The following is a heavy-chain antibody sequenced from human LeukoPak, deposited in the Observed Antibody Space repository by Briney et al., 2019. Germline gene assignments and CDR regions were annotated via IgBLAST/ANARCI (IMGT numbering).Heavy chain of an antibody. J-gene: IGHJ3*02. V-gene: IGHV1-69*05. CDR3: ARDQVAPIITMVRGVISAFDI. CDR2: IIPIFGTA. CDR1: GGTFSSYA. D-gene: IGHD3-10*01. Sequence: SVKVSCKASGGTFSSYAISWVRQAPGQGLEWMGGIIPIFGTANYAQKFQGRVTITTDESTSTAYMELSSLRSEDTAAYYCARDQVAPIITMVRGVISAFDIWGQGTMVTVSS.